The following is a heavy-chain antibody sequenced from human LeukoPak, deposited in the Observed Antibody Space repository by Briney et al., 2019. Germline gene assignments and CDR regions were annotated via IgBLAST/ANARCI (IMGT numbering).Heavy chain of an antibody. J-gene: IGHJ5*02. CDR2: INHSGST. CDR1: GGSFSGYY. V-gene: IGHV4-34*01. CDR3: ARGRNLFDP. Sequence: SETLSLTCAVYGGSFSGYYWSWIRQPPGKGLEWIGEINHSGSTNYNPSLKSRVTISVDTSKNQFSLKLSSVTAADTAVYYCARGRNLFDPWGQGTLVIVSS.